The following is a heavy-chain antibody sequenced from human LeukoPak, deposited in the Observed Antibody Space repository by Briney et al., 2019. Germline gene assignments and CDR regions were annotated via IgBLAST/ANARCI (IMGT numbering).Heavy chain of an antibody. CDR1: GGTFSSYA. J-gene: IGHJ6*02. D-gene: IGHD3-22*01. CDR2: IIPIFGTA. Sequence: GSSVKVSCKASGGTFSSYAISWVRQAPGQGLEWMGGIIPIFGTANYAQKFQGRVTITADESTSTAYTELSSLRSEDTAVYYCAREITMKAPGMDVWGQGTTVTVSS. V-gene: IGHV1-69*01. CDR3: AREITMKAPGMDV.